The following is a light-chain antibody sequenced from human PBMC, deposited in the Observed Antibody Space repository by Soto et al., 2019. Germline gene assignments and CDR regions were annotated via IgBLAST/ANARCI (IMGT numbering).Light chain of an antibody. CDR2: GAS. CDR1: QSVSIN. J-gene: IGKJ2*01. CDR3: QQYNNWPYT. Sequence: EIVMTQFPATLSVSPGERATLSCRASQSVSINLAWYQQKPGQAPRLLIDGASTGATGIPARFSGSGSGTEFTLTISSLQSEDFAIYHCQQYNNWPYTFGQGTKLEIK. V-gene: IGKV3-15*01.